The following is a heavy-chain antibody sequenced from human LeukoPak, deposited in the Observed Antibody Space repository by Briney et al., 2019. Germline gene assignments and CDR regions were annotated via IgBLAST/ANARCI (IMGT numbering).Heavy chain of an antibody. D-gene: IGHD3-22*01. CDR1: GFTFSSYS. Sequence: KSGGSLRLSCAASGFTFSSYSMNWVRQAPGKGLEWVSSISSSSSYIYYADSVKGRFTISRDNAKNSLYLQMNSLRAEDTAVYYCARDPYYYDSSGYYYWGQGTLVTVSS. J-gene: IGHJ4*02. CDR2: ISSSSSYI. CDR3: ARDPYYYDSSGYYY. V-gene: IGHV3-21*01.